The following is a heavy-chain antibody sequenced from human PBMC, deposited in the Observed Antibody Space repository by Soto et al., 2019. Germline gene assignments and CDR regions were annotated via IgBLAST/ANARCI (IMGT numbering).Heavy chain of an antibody. V-gene: IGHV6-1*01. CDR3: AREPLYYDSSGYYPPFDY. CDR2: TYYRSKWYN. Sequence: QTLSLTCAISGDSVSSNSAAWNWIRQSPSRGLEWLGRTYYRSKWYNDYAVSVKSRITINPDTSKNQFSLQLNSVTPEDTAVYYCAREPLYYDSSGYYPPFDYWGQGTLVTVSS. CDR1: GDSVSSNSAA. J-gene: IGHJ4*02. D-gene: IGHD3-22*01.